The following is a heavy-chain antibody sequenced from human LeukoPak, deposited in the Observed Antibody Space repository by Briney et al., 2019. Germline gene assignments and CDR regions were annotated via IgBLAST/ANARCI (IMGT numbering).Heavy chain of an antibody. V-gene: IGHV3-66*01. D-gene: IGHD6-13*01. CDR1: GFAVTSTS. CDR2: IYGDTTT. CDR3: ARAAGSSWFAY. Sequence: GGSLRLSCAASGFAVTSTSMCWIRQAPGKGLEWVSIIYGDTTTYYADSVKGRFTIFRDNSRNTLYLQMNSLRAEDTAVYYCARAAGSSWFAYWGQGTLVTVSS. J-gene: IGHJ4*02.